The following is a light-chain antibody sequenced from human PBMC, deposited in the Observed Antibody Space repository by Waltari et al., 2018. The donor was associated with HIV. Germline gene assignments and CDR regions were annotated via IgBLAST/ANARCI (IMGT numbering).Light chain of an antibody. CDR1: SSTIGAGYD. CDR2: GNS. J-gene: IGLJ1*01. V-gene: IGLV1-40*01. Sequence: QSVLTQPPSVSRAPGQRVTISCTGSSSTIGAGYDVHWYQQLPGTAPKLLIYGNSNRPSGVPDRFSGSKSGTSASLAITGLQAEDEADYSCQSYDSSLSGFVFGTGTKVTVL. CDR3: QSYDSSLSGFV.